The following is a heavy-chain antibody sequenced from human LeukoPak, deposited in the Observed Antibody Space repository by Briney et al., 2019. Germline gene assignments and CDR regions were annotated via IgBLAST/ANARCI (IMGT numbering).Heavy chain of an antibody. CDR1: GLTFSSHW. CDR3: ARGLSDSWGNLGY. V-gene: IGHV3-74*01. CDR2: ITNDGTST. J-gene: IGHJ4*02. D-gene: IGHD3-16*01. Sequence: GGSLRLSCAASGLTFSSHWMHWVRQAPGKGLVWVSRITNDGTSTTYADSVKGRFTISRDNAKNMLYLQVNSLRAEDTAVYYCARGLSDSWGNLGYWGQGALVTVSS.